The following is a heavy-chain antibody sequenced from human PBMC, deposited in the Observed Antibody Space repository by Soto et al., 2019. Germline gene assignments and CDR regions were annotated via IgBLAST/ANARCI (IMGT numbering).Heavy chain of an antibody. J-gene: IGHJ3*02. Sequence: GESLKISCAASGFTFSSYSMNWVRQAPGKGLEWVSSISSSSSYIYYADSVKGRFTISRDNAKNSLYLQMNSLRAEDTAVYYCARQWISWAFDIWGQGTMVTVSS. CDR1: GFTFSSYS. V-gene: IGHV3-21*01. CDR3: ARQWISWAFDI. D-gene: IGHD5-12*01. CDR2: ISSSSSYI.